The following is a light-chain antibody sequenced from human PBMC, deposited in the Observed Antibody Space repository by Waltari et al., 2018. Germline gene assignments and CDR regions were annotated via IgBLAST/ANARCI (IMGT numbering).Light chain of an antibody. CDR3: AAWDDSLNGPV. CDR1: SSTIGSNT. V-gene: IGLV1-44*01. Sequence: QSVLTQPPSASGTPGQWVTIACSGSSSTIGSNTVNWYQQLPGTAPKLLIYSNNQRPSGVPDRFSGSKSGTSASLAICGLQSEDEADYYCAAWDDSLNGPVFGGGTKLTVL. CDR2: SNN. J-gene: IGLJ3*02.